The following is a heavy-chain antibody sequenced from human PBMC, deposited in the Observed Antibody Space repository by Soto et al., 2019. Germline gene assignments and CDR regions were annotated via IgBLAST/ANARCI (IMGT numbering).Heavy chain of an antibody. J-gene: IGHJ6*02. CDR2: ISAYNGNT. CDR3: ARDMREWFGELSTYYYYGMDV. Sequence: QVQLVQSGAEVKKPGASVKVSCKASGYTFTSYGISWVRQAPGQGLEWMGWISAYNGNTNYAQKLQGRVTMTTHTSTSTAYMALSSLRSDDTAVYYCARDMREWFGELSTYYYYGMDVWGQGTTVTVSS. CDR1: GYTFTSYG. D-gene: IGHD3-10*01. V-gene: IGHV1-18*01.